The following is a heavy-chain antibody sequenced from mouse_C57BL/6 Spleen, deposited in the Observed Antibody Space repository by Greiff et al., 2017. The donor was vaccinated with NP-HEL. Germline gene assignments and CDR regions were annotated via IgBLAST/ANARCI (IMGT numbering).Heavy chain of an antibody. CDR2: IDPSDSYT. Sequence: QVQLQQPGAELVRPGTSVKLSCKASGYTFTSYWMHWVKQRPGQGLEWIGVIDPSDSYTNYNQKFKGKATLTVDTSSSTAYMQLSSLTSEDSAVYYCARRGVVHWYFDVWGTGTTVTVSS. V-gene: IGHV1-59*01. J-gene: IGHJ1*03. CDR1: GYTFTSYW. CDR3: ARRGVVHWYFDV. D-gene: IGHD1-1*02.